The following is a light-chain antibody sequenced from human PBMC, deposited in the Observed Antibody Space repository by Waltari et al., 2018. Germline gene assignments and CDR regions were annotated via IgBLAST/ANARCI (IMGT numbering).Light chain of an antibody. Sequence: QSALTQPASVSGSPGQSITISCPGTRSHIGAHDFVSWFQQHPGQAPKLIISEANNRPSGVSYRFSGSKSGNTASLTISGLQTEDEADYYCCSYAGESRVVFGGGTKLTVL. V-gene: IGLV2-23*01. CDR1: RSHIGAHDF. J-gene: IGLJ2*01. CDR3: CSYAGESRVV. CDR2: EAN.